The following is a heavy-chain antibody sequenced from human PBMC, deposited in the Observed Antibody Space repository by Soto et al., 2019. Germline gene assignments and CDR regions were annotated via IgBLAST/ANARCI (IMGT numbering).Heavy chain of an antibody. V-gene: IGHV4-39*01. CDR3: GKVLVGATGHADSDS. J-gene: IGHJ5*01. CDR2: IDYNGVT. Sequence: SETLSLTCTVSGGSIYRSGYYWGWIRQPPGRGLEWIGNIDYNGVTYSNPSLKSRVTISRDTSKNQFSLKLTSVTAADTALYYCGKVLVGATGHADSDSWGPGTLVTVSS. D-gene: IGHD2-15*01. CDR1: GGSIYRSGYY.